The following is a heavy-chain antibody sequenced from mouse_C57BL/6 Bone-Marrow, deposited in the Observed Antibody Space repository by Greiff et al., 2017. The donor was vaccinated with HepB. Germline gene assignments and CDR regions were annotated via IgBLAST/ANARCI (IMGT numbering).Heavy chain of an antibody. D-gene: IGHD2-3*01. CDR2: IEPETGGT. CDR3: KSGGDYDGNIPMDY. Sequence: VQLQQSGAELVRPWASLTLSCNASGYTFTDDEMHWGKQKFVHVQERSGAIEPETGGTAYNQNFKGKAILTADKSSSSAYLELRSLTSEDSAVYYCKSGGDYDGNIPMDYWGQGTTLTVSS. CDR1: GYTFTDDE. V-gene: IGHV1-15*01. J-gene: IGHJ2*01.